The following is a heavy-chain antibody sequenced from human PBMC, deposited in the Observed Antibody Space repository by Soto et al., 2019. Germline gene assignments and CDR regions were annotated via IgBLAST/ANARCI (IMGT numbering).Heavy chain of an antibody. CDR2: ISSSGGGT. CDR3: ANRGSGWYFDS. J-gene: IGHJ4*02. CDR1: GFTFNNYA. V-gene: IGHV3-23*01. Sequence: VQLLESGGGLLQPGGSLRLSCAASGFTFNNYAMSWVRQAPGKGLEWVSTISSSGGGTYYADSVKGRFTISRDTSKNTLYLQMNSLRAEDTAVYYCANRGSGWYFDSWGQGTLVTVSS. D-gene: IGHD6-19*01.